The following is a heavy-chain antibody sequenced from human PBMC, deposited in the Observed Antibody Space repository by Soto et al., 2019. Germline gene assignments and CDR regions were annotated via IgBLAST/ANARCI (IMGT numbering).Heavy chain of an antibody. CDR3: ARDRLRLGELSLLGYFDY. V-gene: IGHV3-30*19. J-gene: IGHJ4*02. Sequence: GGSMGLSCAASEVIFNHYGMDWVRQAPGKGLEWVAAISNDGSNKYYADSVKGRFTISRDNSKNTLSVQMDSLRAEDTAVYYCARDRLRLGELSLLGYFDYWGQGTLVTVSS. CDR2: ISNDGSNK. CDR1: EVIFNHYG. D-gene: IGHD3-16*02.